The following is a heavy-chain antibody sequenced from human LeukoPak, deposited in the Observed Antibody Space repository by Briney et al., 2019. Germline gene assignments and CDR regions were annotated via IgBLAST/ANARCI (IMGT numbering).Heavy chain of an antibody. D-gene: IGHD3-3*01. J-gene: IGHJ4*02. V-gene: IGHV4-34*01. CDR3: ARGLAIWSGYWAH. CDR2: MNHSGSA. CDR1: GGSFSGYY. Sequence: SETLSLTCAVYGGSFSGYYWTWIRQPPGKGLEWIGEMNHSGSANYNPSLKSRVTISVDTSKNQCSLRLSSVTAADTAVYYCARGLAIWSGYWAHWGQGTLVTVSS.